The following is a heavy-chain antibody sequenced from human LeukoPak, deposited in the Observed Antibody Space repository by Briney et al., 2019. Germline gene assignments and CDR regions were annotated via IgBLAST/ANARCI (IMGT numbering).Heavy chain of an antibody. CDR2: ISTSDSYI. Sequence: PGGSLILSCAASGFTFSSYNMNWVRQAPGKGLEWVSSISTSDSYIYYADSVKGRFTISRDNAKNSLYLQMNSLRAEDTAVYYCGMTLVGTTTVDYWGQGTLVTVSS. D-gene: IGHD1-26*01. CDR1: GFTFSSYN. CDR3: GMTLVGTTTVDY. J-gene: IGHJ4*02. V-gene: IGHV3-21*01.